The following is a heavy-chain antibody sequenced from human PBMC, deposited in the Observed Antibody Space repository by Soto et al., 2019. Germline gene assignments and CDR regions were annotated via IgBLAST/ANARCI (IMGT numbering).Heavy chain of an antibody. V-gene: IGHV4-59*01. CDR2: IFYSGST. D-gene: IGHD6-19*01. J-gene: IGHJ4*02. CDR1: DDSISSYY. CDR3: AVYLPGAGGVGY. Sequence: SETLSLTCTVSDDSISSYYWSWIRQPPGKGLEWIGFIFYSGSTNYNPSLKSRVTISLDRSRNQFSLNLNSVTAADTAVYYCAVYLPGAGGVGYWGQGTLVTVSS.